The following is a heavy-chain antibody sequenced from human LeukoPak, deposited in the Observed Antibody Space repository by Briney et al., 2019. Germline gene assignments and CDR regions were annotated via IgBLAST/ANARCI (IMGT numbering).Heavy chain of an antibody. CDR2: INHSGST. CDR3: ATRRAWSEGYYSHFDY. D-gene: IGHD3-22*01. J-gene: IGHJ4*02. Sequence: SETLSLTCAVYGGSFSGYYWSWIRQPPGKGLEWIGEINHSGSTNYNPSLKSRVTISVDTSKNQFSLKLSSVTAADTAVYYCATRRAWSEGYYSHFDYWGQGTLVTVSS. V-gene: IGHV4-34*01. CDR1: GGSFSGYY.